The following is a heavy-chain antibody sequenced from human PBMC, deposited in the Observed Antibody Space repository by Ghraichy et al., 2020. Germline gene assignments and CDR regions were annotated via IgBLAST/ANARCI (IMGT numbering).Heavy chain of an antibody. J-gene: IGHJ6*02. D-gene: IGHD2-2*01. CDR1: GFTFSSYW. V-gene: IGHV3-7*01. Sequence: GGSLRLSCAASGFTFSSYWMSWVRQAPGKGLEWVANIKQDGSEKYYVDSVKGRFTISRDNAKNSLYLQMNSLRAEDTAVYYCARDQGYCSSTSCSYYGMDVWGQGTTVTVSS. CDR3: ARDQGYCSSTSCSYYGMDV. CDR2: IKQDGSEK.